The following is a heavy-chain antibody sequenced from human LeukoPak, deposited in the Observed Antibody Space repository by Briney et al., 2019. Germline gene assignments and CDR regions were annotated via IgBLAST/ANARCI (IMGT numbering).Heavy chain of an antibody. J-gene: IGHJ2*01. V-gene: IGHV3-11*06. D-gene: IGHD2-15*01. CDR3: ARARGSFSWYFDL. CDR1: GFTFSDYY. CDR2: ISSSSSYI. Sequence: KPGGSLRLSCAASGFTFSDYYMSWIRQAPGKGLEWVSSISSSSSYIYYADSVKGRFTISGDNAKNSLYLQMNSLRAEDTAVYYCARARGSFSWYFDLWGRGTLVTVSS.